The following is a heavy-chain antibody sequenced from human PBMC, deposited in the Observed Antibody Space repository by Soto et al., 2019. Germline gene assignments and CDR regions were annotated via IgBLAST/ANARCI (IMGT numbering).Heavy chain of an antibody. CDR1: GYTFTNYD. D-gene: IGHD3-3*01. CDR2: MNSNTGDT. V-gene: IGHV1-8*01. Sequence: QVQLVQSGAEVKKPGASVKVSCKASGYTFTNYDINWVRQAAGQGLEWMGWMNSNTGDTGYAQKFQGRVTMTRNTAISTAYMELSSLRSEDTAVYYCARGDSEWLLFHWGQGTLVTVSS. J-gene: IGHJ4*02. CDR3: ARGDSEWLLFH.